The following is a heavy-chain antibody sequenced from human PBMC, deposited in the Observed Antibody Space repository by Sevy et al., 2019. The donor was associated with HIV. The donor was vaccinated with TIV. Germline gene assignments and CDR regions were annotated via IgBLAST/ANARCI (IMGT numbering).Heavy chain of an antibody. Sequence: GGSLRLSCAASGFTFSNAWMSWVRQAPGKGLEWVGRIKSKTDGGTTDYAAPVKDRFTISRDDSKNTLYLQMNSLKTEDTAVYYCTTDSLSKYCSGGSCYGGDYYGMDVWGQGTTVAVSS. V-gene: IGHV3-15*01. CDR3: TTDSLSKYCSGGSCYGGDYYGMDV. CDR1: GFTFSNAW. D-gene: IGHD2-15*01. CDR2: IKSKTDGGTT. J-gene: IGHJ6*02.